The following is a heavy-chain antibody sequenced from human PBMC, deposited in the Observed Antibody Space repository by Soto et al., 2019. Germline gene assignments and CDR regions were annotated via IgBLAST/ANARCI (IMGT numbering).Heavy chain of an antibody. CDR3: ARDKITGLFDY. J-gene: IGHJ4*02. CDR2: IYHSGST. V-gene: IGHV4-30-2*01. CDR1: GGSINSGCYS. D-gene: IGHD2-8*02. Sequence: SETMSLTCAVSGGSINSGCYSWSWIRQPPGKGLEWIGYIYHSGSTNYNPSLKSRVTISVDKSKNQFSLKLTSVTAADTAVYYCARDKITGLFDYWGQGTLVTVSS.